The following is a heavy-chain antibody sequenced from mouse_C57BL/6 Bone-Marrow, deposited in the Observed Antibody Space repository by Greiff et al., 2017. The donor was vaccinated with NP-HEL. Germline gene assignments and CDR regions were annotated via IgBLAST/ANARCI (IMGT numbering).Heavy chain of an antibody. CDR2: IHPNSGST. Sequence: VQLQQPGAELVKPGASVKLSCKASGYTFTSYWMHWVKQRPGQGLEWIGMIHPNSGSTNYNEKFKSKATLTVDKSSSTAYVQLSSLTSEDSAVYYCARRGIYDGYLAWFAYWGQGTLVTVSA. J-gene: IGHJ3*01. CDR3: ARRGIYDGYLAWFAY. D-gene: IGHD2-3*01. CDR1: GYTFTSYW. V-gene: IGHV1-64*01.